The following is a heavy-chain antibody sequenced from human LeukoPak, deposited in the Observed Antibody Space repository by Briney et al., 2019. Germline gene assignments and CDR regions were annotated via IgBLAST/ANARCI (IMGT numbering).Heavy chain of an antibody. CDR2: IIPIFGTA. Sequence: SVKVSCKASGYTFTSYDINWVRQAPGQGLEWMGGIIPIFGTANYAQNFQGRVTITADESTSTAYMELSSLRSEDTAVYYCARGSGSLPYYMDVWGKGTTVTVSS. CDR3: ARGSGSLPYYMDV. V-gene: IGHV1-69*13. J-gene: IGHJ6*03. CDR1: GYTFTSYD. D-gene: IGHD1-26*01.